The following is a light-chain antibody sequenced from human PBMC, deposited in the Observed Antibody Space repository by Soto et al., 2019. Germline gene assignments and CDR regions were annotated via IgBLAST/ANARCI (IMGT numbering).Light chain of an antibody. CDR2: GNS. CDR1: SSNIGAGYD. V-gene: IGLV1-40*01. Sequence: QTVVTQPPSVSGAPGQRVTISCTGSSSNIGAGYDVHWYQQLPGTAPKLLIYGNSNRPSGVPDRFSGSKSGTSASLAITGLQADDEADYYCQSYDSSLYVFGTGTQLTVL. CDR3: QSYDSSLYV. J-gene: IGLJ1*01.